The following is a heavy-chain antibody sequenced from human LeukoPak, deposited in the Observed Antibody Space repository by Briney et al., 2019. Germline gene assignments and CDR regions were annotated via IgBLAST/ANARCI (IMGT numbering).Heavy chain of an antibody. J-gene: IGHJ4*02. CDR3: ASLAVAGLSEGY. D-gene: IGHD6-19*01. V-gene: IGHV4-39*01. Sequence: SEALSLTCTVSGGSISSDSYYWAWIRQPPGKGLEWIASIYYSGSTYYNPSLKSRVTISVDTSRNQFSLKLNSVTAADTAVYYCASLAVAGLSEGYWGQGTLVIVSS. CDR1: GGSISSDSYY. CDR2: IYYSGST.